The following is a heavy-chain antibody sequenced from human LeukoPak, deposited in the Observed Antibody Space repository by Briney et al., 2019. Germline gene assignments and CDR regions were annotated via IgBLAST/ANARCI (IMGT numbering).Heavy chain of an antibody. V-gene: IGHV1-2*02. CDR1: GYTFTGYY. CDR3: ARLRYYYDSSADAFDI. Sequence: ASVKVSCKASGYTFTGYYMHWVRQAPGQGLERMGWINPNSGGTNYAQKFQGRVTMTRDTSISTAYMELSRLRSDDTAVYYCARLRYYYDSSADAFDIWGQGTMVTVSS. D-gene: IGHD3-22*01. J-gene: IGHJ3*02. CDR2: INPNSGGT.